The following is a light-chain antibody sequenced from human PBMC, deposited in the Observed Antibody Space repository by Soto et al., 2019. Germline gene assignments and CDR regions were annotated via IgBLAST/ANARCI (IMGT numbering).Light chain of an antibody. J-gene: IGKJ5*01. Sequence: DIQLTQSPSFLSASVGDRVTITCRASQGLAGYLAWYQQKPGKAPNLLIYTTSTLQCGVPTRFSGSGSGTEFTLTISSLEPEDVATYYCQQVRSYPITFGQGPRLEIK. CDR3: QQVRSYPIT. CDR2: TTS. V-gene: IGKV1-9*01. CDR1: QGLAGY.